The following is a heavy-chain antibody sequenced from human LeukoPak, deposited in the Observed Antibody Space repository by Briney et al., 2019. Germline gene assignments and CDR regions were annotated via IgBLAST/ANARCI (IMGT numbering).Heavy chain of an antibody. Sequence: PSETLSLTCAVYGGSFSGYYWSWIRQPPGKGLEWIGEINHSGSTNYNPSLKSRVTISVDTSTNQFSMKLSSVTAADTAVYYCARGKSVAGTAFDYWGQGTLVTVSS. V-gene: IGHV4-34*01. D-gene: IGHD6-19*01. CDR2: INHSGST. CDR1: GGSFSGYY. CDR3: ARGKSVAGTAFDY. J-gene: IGHJ4*02.